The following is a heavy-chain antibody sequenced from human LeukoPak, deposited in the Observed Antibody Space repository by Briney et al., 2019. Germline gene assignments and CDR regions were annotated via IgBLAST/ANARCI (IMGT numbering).Heavy chain of an antibody. CDR2: ISSSGSTI. V-gene: IGHV3-11*01. Sequence: PGGSLRLSCAASGFTFSDYYMSWIRQAPGKGLEWVSYISSSGSTIYYADSVKGRFTISRDNAKNSLYLQMNSLRAEDTAVYYRATASTVPAATFDPWGQGTLVTVSS. CDR3: ATASTVPAATFDP. CDR1: GFTFSDYY. J-gene: IGHJ5*02. D-gene: IGHD2-2*01.